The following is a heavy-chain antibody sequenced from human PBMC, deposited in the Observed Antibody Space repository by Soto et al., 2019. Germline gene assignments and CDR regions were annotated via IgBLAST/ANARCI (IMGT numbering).Heavy chain of an antibody. V-gene: IGHV3-30-3*01. CDR1: GFTFSSYA. CDR3: AREAATDWYGMDV. Sequence: GGSLRLSCAASGFTFSSYAMHWVRQAPGKGLEWVAVISYDGSNKYYADSVKGRFTISRDNSKNTLYLQMNSLRAEDTAVYYCAREAATDWYGMDVWGQGTTVTVSS. D-gene: IGHD2-15*01. J-gene: IGHJ6*02. CDR2: ISYDGSNK.